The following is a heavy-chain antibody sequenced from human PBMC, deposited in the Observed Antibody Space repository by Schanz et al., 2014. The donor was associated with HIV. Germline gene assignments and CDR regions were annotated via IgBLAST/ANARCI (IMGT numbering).Heavy chain of an antibody. CDR3: ARDYHWNWFDP. CDR1: GFTFDDYA. J-gene: IGHJ5*02. D-gene: IGHD1-20*01. CDR2: ISWSETKI. Sequence: EVQLVESGGHLVQPGRSLRLSCAASGFTFDDYAMHWVRQAPGKGLEWVSGISWSETKIGYADSVKGRFTISRDNTKNSLYLQMNSLRAEDTAVYYCARDYHWNWFDPWGQGTLVTVSS. V-gene: IGHV3-9*01.